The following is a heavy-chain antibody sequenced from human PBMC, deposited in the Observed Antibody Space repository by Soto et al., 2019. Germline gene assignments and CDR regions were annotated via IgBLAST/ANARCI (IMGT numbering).Heavy chain of an antibody. CDR1: GGSISSGGYY. Sequence: SETLSLTCTVSGGSISSGGYYWSWIRQHPGKGLEWIGSIYYSGNTNYNPSLNSRVTISVDTSKNQFSLRLSSVTAADTAVCYCARVSGSYYHVYYFDYWGQGTLVTVSS. V-gene: IGHV4-61*08. D-gene: IGHD1-26*01. CDR3: ARVSGSYYHVYYFDY. CDR2: IYYSGNT. J-gene: IGHJ4*02.